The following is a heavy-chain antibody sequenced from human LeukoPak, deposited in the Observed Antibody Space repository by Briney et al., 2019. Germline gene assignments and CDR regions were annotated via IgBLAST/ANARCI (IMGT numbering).Heavy chain of an antibody. V-gene: IGHV4-4*09. CDR1: GGSISSYY. Sequence: PSETLSLTCTVSGGSISSYYWSWIRQPPGKGLEWIGYIYTSGSTNYNPSLKSRVTISVDTSKNQFSLKLSSVTAADTAVYHCARHGWELPTRYYFDYWGQGTLVTVSS. CDR2: IYTSGST. J-gene: IGHJ4*02. CDR3: ARHGWELPTRYYFDY. D-gene: IGHD1-26*01.